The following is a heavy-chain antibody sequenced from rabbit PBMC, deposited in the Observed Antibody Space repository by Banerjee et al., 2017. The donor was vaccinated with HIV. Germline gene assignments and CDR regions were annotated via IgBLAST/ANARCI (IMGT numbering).Heavy chain of an antibody. D-gene: IGHD1-1*01. CDR1: GFSFSDRDV. Sequence: QEQLVESGGGLVQPEGSLTLTCKASGFSFSDRDVMCWVRQAPGKGLEWIACINASTGKPVYATWASGRFTISRTSSTTVTLRMTSLTAADRATYFCARGASGSGYYSLWGQGTLVTVS. V-gene: IGHV1S45*01. CDR2: INASTGKP. J-gene: IGHJ4*01. CDR3: ARGASGSGYYSL.